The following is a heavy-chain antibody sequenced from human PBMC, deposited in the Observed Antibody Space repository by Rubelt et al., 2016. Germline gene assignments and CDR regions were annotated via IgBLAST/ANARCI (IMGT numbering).Heavy chain of an antibody. CDR1: GFIFSGYW. J-gene: IGHJ4*02. CDR3: ARDKGWYDSSPYYFDY. V-gene: IGHV3-7*01. D-gene: IGHD3-22*01. CDR2: IKQDGSEI. Sequence: EVQLVESGGGLVQPGGSLRLSCAASGFIFSGYWMSWARQAPGKGLEWVANIKQDGSEIHYVDSVKGRFTISRDHAKNSLYLQMNSLRAEDTAVYYCARDKGWYDSSPYYFDYWGQGTLVTVSS.